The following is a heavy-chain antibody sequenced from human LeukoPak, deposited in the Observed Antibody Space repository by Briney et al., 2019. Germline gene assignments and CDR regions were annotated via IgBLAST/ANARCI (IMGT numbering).Heavy chain of an antibody. Sequence: ASVKVSCKASGYTFTSYYMHRVRQAPGQGLEWMGIINPSGGSTSYAQKFQGRVTMTRDTSTSTVYMELSSLRSEDTAVYYCARDIRIAAASIPDAFDIWGQGTMVTVSS. J-gene: IGHJ3*02. D-gene: IGHD6-13*01. CDR1: GYTFTSYY. CDR3: ARDIRIAAASIPDAFDI. V-gene: IGHV1-46*01. CDR2: INPSGGST.